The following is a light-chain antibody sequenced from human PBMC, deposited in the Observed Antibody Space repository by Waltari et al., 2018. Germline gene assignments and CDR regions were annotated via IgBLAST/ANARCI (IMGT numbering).Light chain of an antibody. CDR1: ESVNNY. Sequence: EIVLTQAPATLSLSPGERATLSCRASESVNNYLGWYQQKPGQAPRLLIYDASNRATGIPAMFSCSGSGTDFTLTISSLEPEDFAVYYCQQRSNWPPWTFGQGTKVEIK. CDR2: DAS. CDR3: QQRSNWPPWT. V-gene: IGKV3-11*01. J-gene: IGKJ1*01.